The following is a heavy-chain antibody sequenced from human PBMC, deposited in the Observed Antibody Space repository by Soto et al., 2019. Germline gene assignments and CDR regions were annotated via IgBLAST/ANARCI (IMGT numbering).Heavy chain of an antibody. CDR2: ILPIFGTP. D-gene: IGHD2-15*01. CDR1: RGTFRNSA. V-gene: IGHV1-69*13. J-gene: IGHJ5*02. Sequence: VASVQVSFLASRGTFRNSAIILLRQAPGQGLEWMGGILPIFGTPNYAQKFQGRLTISADEFSSTAYMELNILRSEDTAVYYGATPAEALVAAMRKGLEHWGQGSLVTVSS. CDR3: ATPAEALVAAMRKGLEH.